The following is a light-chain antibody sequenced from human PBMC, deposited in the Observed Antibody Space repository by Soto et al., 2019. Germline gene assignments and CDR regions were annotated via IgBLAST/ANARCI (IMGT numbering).Light chain of an antibody. Sequence: IQMTQSPSTLSASEGDRVIITCRPSQRVNNRLAWYQQRPEKAPKLLIYLASTLESGVPSRFSGSGSGTAFSVTIGSLQTDGSAAYYCQHYKGYPWTFGQGTTVEIK. V-gene: IGKV1-5*03. J-gene: IGKJ1*01. CDR2: LAS. CDR1: QRVNNR. CDR3: QHYKGYPWT.